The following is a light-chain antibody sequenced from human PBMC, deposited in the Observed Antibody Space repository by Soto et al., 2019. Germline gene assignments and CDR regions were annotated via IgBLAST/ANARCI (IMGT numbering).Light chain of an antibody. CDR2: GAS. Sequence: DIQLTQSPSSVSASVGDRVTITCRASQGIGSWLAWYQHKPGKAPKLLIDGASPLQTGVPSRFSGSGSGTDFTLSISSLQPEDFATYYCQRAHSFPLTFGGGTKVEIK. CDR3: QRAHSFPLT. V-gene: IGKV1-12*01. J-gene: IGKJ4*01. CDR1: QGIGSW.